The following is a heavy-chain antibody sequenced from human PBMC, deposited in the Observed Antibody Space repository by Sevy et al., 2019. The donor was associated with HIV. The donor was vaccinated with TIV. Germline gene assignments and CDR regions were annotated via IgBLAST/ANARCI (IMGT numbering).Heavy chain of an antibody. D-gene: IGHD1-26*01. V-gene: IGHV4-34*01. J-gene: IGHJ3*02. CDR3: ARGVVGANSTGRAFDI. CDR2: INHSGST. Sequence: SETLSLTCAVYGGSFSGYYWSWIRQPPGKGLEWIGEINHSGSTNYNPSLKSRVTISVDTSKNQFSLKLSSVTAADTAVYYCARGVVGANSTGRAFDIWGQGTMVTVSS. CDR1: GGSFSGYY.